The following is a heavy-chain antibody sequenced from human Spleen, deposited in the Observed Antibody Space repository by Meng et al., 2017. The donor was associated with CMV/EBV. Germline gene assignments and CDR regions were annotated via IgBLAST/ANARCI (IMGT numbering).Heavy chain of an antibody. CDR2: ISSSGSTI. J-gene: IGHJ4*02. D-gene: IGHD2-15*01. CDR3: ARTPRGVVVVVATAIDY. Sequence: GESLKISCAASGFTFSSYAMSWVRQAPGKGLEWVSYISSSGSTIYYADSVKGRFTISRDNSKSTLYLQMNSLRAEDTAVYYCARTPRGVVVVVATAIDYWGQGTLVTVSS. V-gene: IGHV3-48*01. CDR1: GFTFSSYA.